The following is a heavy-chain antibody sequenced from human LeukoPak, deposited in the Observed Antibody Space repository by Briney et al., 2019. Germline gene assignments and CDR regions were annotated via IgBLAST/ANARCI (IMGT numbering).Heavy chain of an antibody. CDR1: GGSLRGHY. Sequence: SETLSLTCAVYGGSLRGHYWSWVRQSPGKGLEWIGEINHSGRTNYNPSLKSRVAILVDTSKNQFSLMLGSVTAADTADFCARGGATPMVFPYWGQGTLVTVSS. V-gene: IGHV4-34*01. CDR2: INHSGRT. J-gene: IGHJ4*02. D-gene: IGHD3-10*01. CDR3: ARGGATPMVFPY.